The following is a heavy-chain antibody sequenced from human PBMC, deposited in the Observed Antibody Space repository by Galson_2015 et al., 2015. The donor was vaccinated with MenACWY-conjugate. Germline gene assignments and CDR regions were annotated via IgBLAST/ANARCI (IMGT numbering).Heavy chain of an antibody. J-gene: IGHJ5*02. CDR3: SRDQFDGNNWFDP. V-gene: IGHV6-1*01. D-gene: IGHD1-26*01. Sequence: CAISGDSVSSKSAAWNWIRQSPSRGLEWLGRTYYRSRWYNDYAVSVKSRITISPDTSKNQFSLQLNSVTPEDTAVYYCSRDQFDGNNWFDPWGQGTLVIVSS. CDR1: GDSVSSKSAA. CDR2: TYYRSRWYN.